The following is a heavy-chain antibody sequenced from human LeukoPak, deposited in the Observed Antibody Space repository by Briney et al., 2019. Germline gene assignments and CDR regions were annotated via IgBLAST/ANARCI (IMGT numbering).Heavy chain of an antibody. Sequence: AESLTRTCSDSGDSMNHYYWSWIRQAPGQGLEWIGEIYYSGSTNYNPSLKSRVTISVDTSKNQFSLNLNSVTAADTAVYFCASGHIRYVYWGQGTLVTVSA. CDR3: ASGHIRYVY. CDR2: IYYSGST. CDR1: GDSMNHYY. D-gene: IGHD2-2*01. J-gene: IGHJ4*02. V-gene: IGHV4-59*01.